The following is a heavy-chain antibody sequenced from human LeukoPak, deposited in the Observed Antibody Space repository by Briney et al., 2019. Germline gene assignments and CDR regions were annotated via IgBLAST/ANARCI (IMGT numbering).Heavy chain of an antibody. CDR3: ARFSFIGYYYYGMDV. V-gene: IGHV4-59*01. J-gene: IGHJ6*02. CDR2: IYYSGST. D-gene: IGHD3-16*02. Sequence: PSETLSLTCTVSGGSIRSYYWSWIRQPPGKGLEWIGYIYYSGSTNYNPSLKSRVTISVDTSKNQFSLKLSSVTAADTAVYYCARFSFIGYYYYGMDVWGQGTTVTVSS. CDR1: GGSIRSYY.